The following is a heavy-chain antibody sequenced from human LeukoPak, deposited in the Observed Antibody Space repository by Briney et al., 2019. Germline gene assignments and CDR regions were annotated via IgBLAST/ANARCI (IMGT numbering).Heavy chain of an antibody. Sequence: SETLSLTCTVSGGSISSSSYYWGWVRQPPGEGLEWVGSIYYSGSTYYNPSLKSRVTISVDTSKNQFSLKLSSVTAADTAVYYCARVWSGYYDAFDIWGQGTMLTVSS. J-gene: IGHJ3*02. CDR1: GGSISSSSYY. CDR2: IYYSGST. V-gene: IGHV4-39*01. CDR3: ARVWSGYYDAFDI. D-gene: IGHD3-3*01.